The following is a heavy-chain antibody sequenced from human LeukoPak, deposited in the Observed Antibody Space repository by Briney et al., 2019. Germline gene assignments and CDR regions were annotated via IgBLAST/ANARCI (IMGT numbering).Heavy chain of an antibody. V-gene: IGHV4-39*07. CDR3: ARVYGPKGGWFDP. D-gene: IGHD4-17*01. J-gene: IGHJ5*02. Sequence: SETLSLTCTVSGGSISSTIYYWGWIRQPPGKGLEWIGEINHSGSTNYNPSLKSRVTISVDTSKNQFSLKLSSVTAADTAVYYCARVYGPKGGWFDPWGQGTLVTVSS. CDR2: INHSGST. CDR1: GGSISSTIYY.